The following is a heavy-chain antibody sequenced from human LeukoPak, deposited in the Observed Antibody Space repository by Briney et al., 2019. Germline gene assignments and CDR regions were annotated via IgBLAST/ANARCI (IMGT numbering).Heavy chain of an antibody. D-gene: IGHD3-22*01. Sequence: ASVKVSCKVPGYTLTELSMHWVRQAPGKGLEWMGGFDPEDGETIYAQKFQGRVTMTEDTSTDTAYMELSSLRSEDTAVYYCATDLLVVVIPRGAFDIWGQGTMVTVSS. J-gene: IGHJ3*02. V-gene: IGHV1-24*01. CDR2: FDPEDGET. CDR3: ATDLLVVVIPRGAFDI. CDR1: GYTLTELS.